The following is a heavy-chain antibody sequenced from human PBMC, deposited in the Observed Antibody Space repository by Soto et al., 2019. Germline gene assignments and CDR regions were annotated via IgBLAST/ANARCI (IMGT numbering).Heavy chain of an antibody. Sequence: PGGSLRLSCAASGFTFSSYWMSWVRQATGKGLEWVANIKQDGSEKYYVDSVKGRFTISRDNAKNSLYLQMNSLRAEDTVVYYCARITYDFWSGYYRPWGQGTLVTVSS. V-gene: IGHV3-7*01. CDR2: IKQDGSEK. CDR3: ARITYDFWSGYYRP. CDR1: GFTFSSYW. J-gene: IGHJ4*02. D-gene: IGHD3-3*01.